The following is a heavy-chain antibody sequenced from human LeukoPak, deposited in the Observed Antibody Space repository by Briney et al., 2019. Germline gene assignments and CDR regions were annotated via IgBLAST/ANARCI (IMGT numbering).Heavy chain of an antibody. J-gene: IGHJ4*02. V-gene: IGHV4-4*07. CDR2: IYTRGST. D-gene: IGHD3-22*01. Sequence: SETLSLTCTVSGGSITSYYWSWIRQPAGKGLEWIGRIYTRGSTKYSPSLKSRVTLSVDTSKNQFSLRLSSVTAADTAVYYCAGEGHYYDDTGYYYGGEDYWGQGTLVTVFS. CDR3: AGEGHYYDDTGYYYGGEDY. CDR1: GGSITSYY.